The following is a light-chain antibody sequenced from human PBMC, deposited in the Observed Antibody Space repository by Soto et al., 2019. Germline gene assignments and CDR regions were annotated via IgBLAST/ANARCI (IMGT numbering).Light chain of an antibody. CDR1: SSNIGAGYD. CDR2: GND. Sequence: QSVLTQPPSVSGAPGQRVTISCTGSSSNIGAGYDVHWYQQLPGTAPKLLIYGNDRRPSGVPERFSASKSGTSASLAISGLRSEDEADYYCAVWDDSLSGVFGGGTKLTVL. V-gene: IGLV1-40*01. CDR3: AVWDDSLSGV. J-gene: IGLJ3*02.